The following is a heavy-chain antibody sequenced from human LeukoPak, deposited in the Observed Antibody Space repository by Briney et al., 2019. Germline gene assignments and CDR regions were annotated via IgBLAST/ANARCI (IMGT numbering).Heavy chain of an antibody. CDR1: GGSITAYY. J-gene: IGHJ4*02. D-gene: IGHD1-26*01. V-gene: IGHV4-59*01. Sequence: PSETLSLTCTVSGGSITAYYWSWIRQPPGMGLEWIGNIHSSGSTYYNPSLESRATLLIDTSKNQFSLKLNSVTAADTAVYYCARDIRIVGATLYLDFWGQGTVVTVSS. CDR2: IHSSGST. CDR3: ARDIRIVGATLYLDF.